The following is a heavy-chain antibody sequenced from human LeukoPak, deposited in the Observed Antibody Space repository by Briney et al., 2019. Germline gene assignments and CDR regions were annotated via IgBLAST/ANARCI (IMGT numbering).Heavy chain of an antibody. CDR3: ARLPAATDI. CDR1: GGSISSSTYY. J-gene: IGHJ3*02. Sequence: RTSETLSLTCTVSGGSISSSTYYWGWIRQPPGKWLEWIASMYYSGSTYYNPSLKSRVTISVDTSKNQFSLKVSSVTAADTAVYYCARLPAATDIWGQGTMVTVSS. V-gene: IGHV4-39*01. CDR2: MYYSGST.